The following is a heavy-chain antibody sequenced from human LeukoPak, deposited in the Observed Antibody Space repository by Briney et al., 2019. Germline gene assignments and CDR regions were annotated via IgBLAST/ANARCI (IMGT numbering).Heavy chain of an antibody. V-gene: IGHV3-33*01. Sequence: GRALRLSCSASGFSFSSCAMPWVRQAPGKGLDWVGLIWYDGTNKYYADSVTGRFTISRDNSKNTLYLDMNSLRPEDTAVYYCARAPVSSADYYYYMAVWGKGTTVTVSS. J-gene: IGHJ6*03. CDR2: IWYDGTNK. CDR1: GFSFSSCA. CDR3: ARAPVSSADYYYYMAV. D-gene: IGHD2-2*01.